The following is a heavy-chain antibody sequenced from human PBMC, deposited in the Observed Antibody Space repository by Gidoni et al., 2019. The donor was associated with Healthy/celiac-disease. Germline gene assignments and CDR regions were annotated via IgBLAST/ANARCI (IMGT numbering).Heavy chain of an antibody. J-gene: IGHJ4*02. V-gene: IGHV3-23*01. Sequence: EVQLLESGGGLLQPGGSLRLSCAASGFTFSSYAMSWVRQAPGKGLEWGSVISGSGGSIDYADSVKGRVTISRDNSKNTLYLKMNSLRAEDTAVYYGAKEGGCRGGSCNFDYWGQGTLVTVSA. CDR1: GFTFSSYA. CDR2: ISGSGGSI. CDR3: AKEGGCRGGSCNFDY. D-gene: IGHD2-15*01.